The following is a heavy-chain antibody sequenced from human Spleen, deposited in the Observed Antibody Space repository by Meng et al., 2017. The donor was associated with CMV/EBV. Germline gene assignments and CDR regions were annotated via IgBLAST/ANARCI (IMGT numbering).Heavy chain of an antibody. Sequence: GESLKISCAASGFIFSSYAMSWVRQAPGKGLEWVSAITGSGGTTYYADSVKGRFTISRDNTKNLLYLQMNSLRVDDTAVYYCAREEGDFWGQGTLVTVSS. CDR3: AREEGDF. CDR1: GFIFSSYA. J-gene: IGHJ4*02. CDR2: ITGSGGTT. D-gene: IGHD2/OR15-2a*01. V-gene: IGHV3-23*01.